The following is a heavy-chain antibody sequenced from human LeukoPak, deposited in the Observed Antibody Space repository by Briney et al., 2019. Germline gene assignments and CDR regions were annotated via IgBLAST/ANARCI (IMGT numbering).Heavy chain of an antibody. CDR2: INYTGST. CDR3: ARGLASGYPPIPFDY. Sequence: SDTLSLTCAVYGGSFSGFYWSWIRHVPGKGLEWIGEINYTGSTSYNPSLKSRVTISVDTSKNEFSLNLTSVTAADTAIYYCARGLASGYPPIPFDYWGQGTLVTVSS. CDR1: GGSFSGFY. D-gene: IGHD3-3*01. J-gene: IGHJ4*02. V-gene: IGHV4-34*01.